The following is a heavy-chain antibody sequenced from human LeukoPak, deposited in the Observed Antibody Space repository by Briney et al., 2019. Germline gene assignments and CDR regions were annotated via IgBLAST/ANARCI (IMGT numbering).Heavy chain of an antibody. Sequence: PGGSLRRSCAASGFTLSNYWMHWVRQAPGKGLVWVSRVHSDGTNTSYAHSVRGRFTISRDNARNTRDLQMNPPRAEDTAVYYCARSGWPYYFDYWGQGNLVTVSS. CDR2: VHSDGTNT. J-gene: IGHJ4*02. V-gene: IGHV3-74*01. CDR3: ARSGWPYYFDY. CDR1: GFTLSNYW. D-gene: IGHD6-25*01.